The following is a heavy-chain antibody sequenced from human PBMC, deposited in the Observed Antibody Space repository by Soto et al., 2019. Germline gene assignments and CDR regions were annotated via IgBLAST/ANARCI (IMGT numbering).Heavy chain of an antibody. CDR1: GFALSSCY. V-gene: IGHV3-53*02. CDR3: ARDPPITSDYAMDV. J-gene: IGHJ6*02. D-gene: IGHD1-20*01. CDR2: TYTGGST. Sequence: EVQLVETGGDLIQSGGSLRLSCAVSGFALSSCYMMWVRQAPGKGLECVSITYTGGSTHYADSVNGRFTISRDDSTNTLYLQMNSLRAEDTAVYYCARDPPITSDYAMDVWGQGTTVIVSS.